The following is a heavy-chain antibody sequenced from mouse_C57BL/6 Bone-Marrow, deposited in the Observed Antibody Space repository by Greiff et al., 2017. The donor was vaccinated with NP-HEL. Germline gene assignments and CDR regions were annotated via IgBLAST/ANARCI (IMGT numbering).Heavy chain of an antibody. CDR3: ARDYGSREPYAMDY. V-gene: IGHV1-50*01. CDR1: GYTFTSYW. D-gene: IGHD1-1*01. CDR2: IEPSDSYT. J-gene: IGHJ4*01. Sequence: QVQLKQPGAELVKPGASVKLSCKASGYTFTSYWMQWVNQRPGQGLEWIGEIEPSDSYTNYNQKFKGKATLTVDTSSSTAYMQLSSLTSEDSAVYYCARDYGSREPYAMDYWGQGTSVTVSS.